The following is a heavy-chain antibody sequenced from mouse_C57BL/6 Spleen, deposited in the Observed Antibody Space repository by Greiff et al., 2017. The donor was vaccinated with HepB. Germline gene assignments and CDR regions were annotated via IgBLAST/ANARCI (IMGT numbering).Heavy chain of an antibody. V-gene: IGHV1-69*01. CDR2: IDPSDSYT. CDR3: ARGNPSYAMDY. CDR1: GYTFTSYW. J-gene: IGHJ4*01. Sequence: VQLQQPGAELVMPGASVKLSCKASGYTFTSYWMHWVKQRPGQGLEWIGEIDPSDSYTNYNQKFKGKSILTVDKSSSTAYMQLSSLTSEDSAVYYCARGNPSYAMDYWGQGTSVTVSS. D-gene: IGHD2-1*01.